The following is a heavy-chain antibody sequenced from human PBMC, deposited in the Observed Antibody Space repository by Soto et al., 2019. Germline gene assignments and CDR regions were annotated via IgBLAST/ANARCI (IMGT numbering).Heavy chain of an antibody. CDR2: IYYSGST. D-gene: IGHD3-3*01. V-gene: IGHV4-31*03. CDR3: ARWWSGSRQGFDP. CDR1: GDSISGDYY. Sequence: PSETLSLTCTVSGDSISGDYYWSWIRQHPGKGLEWIGYIYYSGSTYYNPSLKSRVTISVDTSKNQFSLKLSSVTAADTAVYYCARWWSGSRQGFDPWGQGTLVTVSS. J-gene: IGHJ5*02.